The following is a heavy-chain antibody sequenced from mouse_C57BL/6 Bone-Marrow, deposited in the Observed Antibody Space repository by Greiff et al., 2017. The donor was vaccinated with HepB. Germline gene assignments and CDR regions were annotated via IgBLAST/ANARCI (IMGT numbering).Heavy chain of an antibody. Sequence: VQLQQSGPGLVQPSQSLSITCTVSGFSLTSYGVHWVRQSPGKGLEWLGVIWSGGSTDYNAAFISRLSISKDNSKSQVFFKLNSLQADDTAIYYCARPDYYGSSPYYAMDYWGQGTSVTVSS. V-gene: IGHV2-2*01. J-gene: IGHJ4*01. CDR1: GFSLTSYG. CDR2: IWSGGST. CDR3: ARPDYYGSSPYYAMDY. D-gene: IGHD1-1*01.